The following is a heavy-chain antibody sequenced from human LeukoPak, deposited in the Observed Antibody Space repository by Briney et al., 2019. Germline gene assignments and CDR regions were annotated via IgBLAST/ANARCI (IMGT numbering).Heavy chain of an antibody. Sequence: SGTLSLTRVVSGGSISSSWWSWVRQPPGKGLEWIGEISHSGTTNYNPSLKSRVTISVDKSRNQFSLEVSSVTAADTALYYCTTAFGYSRDWGQGTLVTVSS. CDR2: ISHSGTT. CDR1: GGSISSSW. D-gene: IGHD6-13*01. V-gene: IGHV4-4*02. CDR3: TTAFGYSRD. J-gene: IGHJ4*02.